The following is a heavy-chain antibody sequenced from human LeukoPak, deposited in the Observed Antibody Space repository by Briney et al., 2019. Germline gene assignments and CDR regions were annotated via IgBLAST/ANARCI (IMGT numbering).Heavy chain of an antibody. D-gene: IGHD4-23*01. Sequence: GGSLRLSCAASGFTFSDYYMTWIRQVPGKGLEWVSYITGGSTYAKYADSVKGRFTISRDNAENSLYLQMNSLRAEDTAVYYCARVNGDYGGSLDYWGQGTLVTVSS. CDR3: ARVNGDYGGSLDY. CDR1: GFTFSDYY. V-gene: IGHV3-11*06. J-gene: IGHJ4*02. CDR2: ITGGSTYA.